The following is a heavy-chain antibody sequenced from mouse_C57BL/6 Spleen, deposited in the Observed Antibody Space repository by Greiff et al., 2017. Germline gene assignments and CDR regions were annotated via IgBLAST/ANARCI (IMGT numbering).Heavy chain of an antibody. CDR3: ARDRDGYDYAMDY. Sequence: EVQLVESGGGLVKPGGSLKLSCAASGFTFSSYAMSWVRQTPEKRLEWVATISDGGSYTYYPDNVKGRFTISRDNAKNNLYLQMSHLKSEDTAMYYCARDRDGYDYAMDYWGQGTSVTVSS. CDR2: ISDGGSYT. D-gene: IGHD2-2*01. V-gene: IGHV5-4*01. CDR1: GFTFSSYA. J-gene: IGHJ4*01.